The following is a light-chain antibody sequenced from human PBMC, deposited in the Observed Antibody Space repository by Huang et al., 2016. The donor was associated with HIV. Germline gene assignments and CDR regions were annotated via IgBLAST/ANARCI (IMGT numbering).Light chain of an antibody. V-gene: IGKV1-8*01. CDR3: QQYYSYRT. CDR1: QDINNF. Sequence: AIRMTQSPSSLSASTGDRANITCRASQDINNFLAWYQQKPGKAPNLVIYAASILETGVPSRFSGSGSGTEFNLSISCLQSEDFATYYCQQYYSYRTFGQGTQVEIK. J-gene: IGKJ1*01. CDR2: AAS.